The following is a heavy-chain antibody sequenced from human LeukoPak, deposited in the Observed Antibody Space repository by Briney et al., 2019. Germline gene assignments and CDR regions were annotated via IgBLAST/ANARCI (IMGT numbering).Heavy chain of an antibody. CDR1: GFTFSRYD. CDR2: IGTAGDT. D-gene: IGHD6-13*01. Sequence: GGSLRLSCAASGFTFSRYDMHCVRQATGKGLEWVSAIGTAGDTYYPGSVKGRFTISRENAKNSLYLQMNSLRAGDTAVYYCAKDKAGYSSSWYVVEGYMDVWGKGTTVTISS. V-gene: IGHV3-13*01. J-gene: IGHJ6*03. CDR3: AKDKAGYSSSWYVVEGYMDV.